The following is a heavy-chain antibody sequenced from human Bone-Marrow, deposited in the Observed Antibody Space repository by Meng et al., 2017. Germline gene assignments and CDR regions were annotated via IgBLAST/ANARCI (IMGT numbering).Heavy chain of an antibody. V-gene: IGHV4-59*12. Sequence: SETLSLTCTVSGGSISSYYWSWIRQPPGKGLEWIGSIYYSGSTYYNPSLKSRVTISVDTSKNQFSLKLSSVTAADTAVYYCARDLSGSYYLSWFDPWGQGTLVTVSS. CDR1: GGSISSYY. D-gene: IGHD1-26*01. CDR2: IYYSGST. J-gene: IGHJ5*02. CDR3: ARDLSGSYYLSWFDP.